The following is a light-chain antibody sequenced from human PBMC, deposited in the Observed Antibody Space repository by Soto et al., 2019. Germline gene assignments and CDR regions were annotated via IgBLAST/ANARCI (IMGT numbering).Light chain of an antibody. J-gene: IGKJ4*01. CDR2: WAS. CDR1: QSVLYNSDNKNY. V-gene: IGKV4-1*01. Sequence: DIVMTQSPDSLAVSLGERATINCKSSQSVLYNSDNKNYLAWYQQKAGQPPKLLIYWASTRDSGVPDRFSGSGVGAVFTLTISNLQAEDVAVYYCQQYYTTLSFGGGTKVEIK. CDR3: QQYYTTLS.